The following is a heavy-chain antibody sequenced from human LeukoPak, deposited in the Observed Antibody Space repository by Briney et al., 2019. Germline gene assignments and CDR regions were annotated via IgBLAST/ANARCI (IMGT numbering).Heavy chain of an antibody. Sequence: GGSLRLSCAASGFTFSSYSMNWVRQAPGKGLEWVSYISSSGSTIYYADSVKGRFTISRDNAKNSLYLQMNSLRAEDTALYHCARDGGYGSSWYPYWGQGTLVTVSS. CDR1: GFTFSSYS. CDR3: ARDGGYGSSWYPY. V-gene: IGHV3-48*04. CDR2: ISSSGSTI. J-gene: IGHJ4*02. D-gene: IGHD6-13*01.